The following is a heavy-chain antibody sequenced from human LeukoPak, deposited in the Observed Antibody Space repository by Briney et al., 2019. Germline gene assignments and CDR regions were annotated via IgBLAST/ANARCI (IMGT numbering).Heavy chain of an antibody. Sequence: PGGSLRLSCAASGFTFSNSAMNWVRQVPGKGLEWVSSIDYDSSHIYYAASVRGRFTISRDNARNSVYLQMNSLRAEDTAVYYCAKSWATVTTGSSDRFDPWGQGTLVTVSS. V-gene: IGHV3-21*04. CDR2: IDYDSSHI. CDR1: GFTFSNSA. CDR3: AKSWATVTTGSSDRFDP. J-gene: IGHJ5*02. D-gene: IGHD4-17*01.